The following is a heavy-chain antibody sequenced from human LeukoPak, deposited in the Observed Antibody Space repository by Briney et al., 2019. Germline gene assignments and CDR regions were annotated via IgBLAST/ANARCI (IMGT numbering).Heavy chain of an antibody. Sequence: GGSLRLSCAASGFTFSSYEMNWVRQAPGKGLEWVSYISSSGSTIYYADPVKGRFTISRDNAKNSLYLQMNSLRAEDTAVYYCAREAAAGTGWFDPWGQGTLVTVSS. V-gene: IGHV3-48*03. CDR3: AREAAAGTGWFDP. CDR1: GFTFSSYE. CDR2: ISSSGSTI. J-gene: IGHJ5*02. D-gene: IGHD6-13*01.